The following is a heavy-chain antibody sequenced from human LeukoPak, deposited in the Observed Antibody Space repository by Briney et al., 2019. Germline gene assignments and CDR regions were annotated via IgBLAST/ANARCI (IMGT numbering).Heavy chain of an antibody. CDR1: EFTFSSHA. CDR2: ISTSGAGT. J-gene: IGHJ4*02. CDR3: AKDGGVWFGESNDY. V-gene: IGHV3-23*01. D-gene: IGHD3-10*01. Sequence: GGSLRLSCVVSEFTFSSHAMTWVRQSPGKGLEWVSSISTSGAGTYYADSVKGRFTISRDNSQNTLYLQMNSLTAEDTAVYYCAKDGGVWFGESNDYWGQGTLVTVSS.